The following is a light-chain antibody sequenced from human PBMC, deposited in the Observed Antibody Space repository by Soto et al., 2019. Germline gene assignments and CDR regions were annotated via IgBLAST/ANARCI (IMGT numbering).Light chain of an antibody. Sequence: EIVWTQSPGTLYLSPGERATLSCRASQSVSSRYLVWYQHKPGQAPSLLIYNTSRRATGIPDRFSGSGSGTDFTLTISRLEPEDFAVYYCQQYGSLWTFGQGTKVEIK. J-gene: IGKJ1*01. CDR3: QQYGSLWT. CDR1: QSVSSRY. CDR2: NTS. V-gene: IGKV3-20*01.